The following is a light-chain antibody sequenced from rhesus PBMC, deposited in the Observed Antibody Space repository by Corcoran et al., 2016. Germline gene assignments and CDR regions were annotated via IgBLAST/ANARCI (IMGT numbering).Light chain of an antibody. V-gene: IGKV1S12*01. J-gene: IGKJ3*01. CDR2: AAS. Sequence: DIQMTQSPSALSASVGDRVTISCRASQNIYSNLAWYQQKPGKAPKLLIYAASSLQTGIPSRFSGSGSGTDFTLTISILPPEDSAAYYCQHYYDNPFTFGPGTKLDIK. CDR3: QHYYDNPFT. CDR1: QNIYSN.